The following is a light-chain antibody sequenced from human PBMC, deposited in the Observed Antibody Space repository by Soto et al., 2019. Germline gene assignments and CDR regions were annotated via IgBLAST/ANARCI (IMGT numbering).Light chain of an antibody. CDR2: GAS. CDR1: QSVSSN. V-gene: IGKV3-15*01. J-gene: IGKJ1*01. Sequence: ETVMTQSPATLSVSPGERATLSSRASQSVSSNLAWYQQKPGQAPRILIYGASTRATGIPARFSGSGSGTEFTLTISSLQPDDFATYYCQHYKRYSEAFGQGTKVDIK. CDR3: QHYKRYSEA.